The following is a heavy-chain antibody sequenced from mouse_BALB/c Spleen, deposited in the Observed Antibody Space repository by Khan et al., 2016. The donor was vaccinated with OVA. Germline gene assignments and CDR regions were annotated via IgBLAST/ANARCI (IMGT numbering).Heavy chain of an antibody. V-gene: IGHV5-6-5*01. Sequence: EVELVESGGGLVKPGGSLKLSCAASGFTFSNYDMSWVRQTPEKRLEWVASISSGGNTYYPDSVKGRFTISRDNARKILYLHMSSLRSEDTAMYYCARGPYYGSSPCYFDYWDQGTTLTVSS. CDR3: ARGPYYGSSPCYFDY. CDR2: ISSGGNT. J-gene: IGHJ2*01. CDR1: GFTFSNYD. D-gene: IGHD1-1*01.